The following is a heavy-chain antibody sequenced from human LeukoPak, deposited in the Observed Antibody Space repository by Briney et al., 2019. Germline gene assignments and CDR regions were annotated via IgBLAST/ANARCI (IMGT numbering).Heavy chain of an antibody. J-gene: IGHJ5*02. V-gene: IGHV3-9*01. CDR3: ARDLLGS. CDR2: INWNGDSV. Sequence: QTGGSLRLSCAASGFTFADYAMHWVRQAPGKGLEWVSGINWNGDSVNYADSVKGRFTISRDNAKNSLYLRMNSLRAEDTALYYCARDLLGSWGQGTLVTVSS. CDR1: GFTFADYA.